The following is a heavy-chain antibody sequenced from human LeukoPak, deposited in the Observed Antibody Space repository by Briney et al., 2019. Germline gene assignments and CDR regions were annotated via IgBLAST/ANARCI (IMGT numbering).Heavy chain of an antibody. D-gene: IGHD3-10*01. J-gene: IGHJ4*02. V-gene: IGHV7-4-1*02. Sequence: GASVKVSCKASGYTFTSYAMNWVRQAPGQGLEWIGWINTNTGNPTYAQGFTGRFVFSLDTSVSTAYLQISSLKAEDTAVYYCARRDQLYYYGSGSYYNWYFDYWGQGTLVTVSS. CDR1: GYTFTSYA. CDR2: INTNTGNP. CDR3: ARRDQLYYYGSGSYYNWYFDY.